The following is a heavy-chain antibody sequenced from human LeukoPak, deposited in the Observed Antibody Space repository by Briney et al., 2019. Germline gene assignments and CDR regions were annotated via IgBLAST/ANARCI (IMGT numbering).Heavy chain of an antibody. CDR2: MNPNSGNT. CDR3: ARVFYAVTTTWKSYYYYMDV. Sequence: GASVKVSCKASGYTFTSYDINWVRQATGHGVEWMGWMNPNSGNTGYAQKFQGRVTMTRNTSISTAYMELSSLRSEDTAVYHCARVFYAVTTTWKSYYYYMDVWGKGTMVTISS. D-gene: IGHD4-17*01. CDR1: GYTFTSYD. J-gene: IGHJ6*03. V-gene: IGHV1-8*01.